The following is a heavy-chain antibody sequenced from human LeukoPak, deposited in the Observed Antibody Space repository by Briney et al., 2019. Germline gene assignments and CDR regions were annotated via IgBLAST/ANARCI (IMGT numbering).Heavy chain of an antibody. J-gene: IGHJ4*02. V-gene: IGHV1-46*01. CDR2: MKDYGGIT. CDR3: ARDLEGGWTLDY. CDR1: GGTFSSYA. D-gene: IGHD6-19*01. Sequence: ASVKVSCKASGGTFSSYAISWVRQAPGQGLEWMGIMKDYGGITSYAQKFQGRVTMTRDTSTSTAYMELSSLRSDDTAVYYCARDLEGGWTLDYWGQGTLVTVSS.